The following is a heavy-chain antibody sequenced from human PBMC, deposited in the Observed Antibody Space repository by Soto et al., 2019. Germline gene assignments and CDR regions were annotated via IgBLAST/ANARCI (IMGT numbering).Heavy chain of an antibody. CDR2: IYYSGST. J-gene: IGHJ4*01. D-gene: IGHD6-13*01. V-gene: IGHV4-31*03. CDR1: GGSIISGGYY. CDR3: ARDWGGSASAGVFDY. Sequence: SETLSLTCTVSGGSIISGGYYWIWIRQHPGKGLEWIGYIYYSGSTYYNPSLKSRVTISVDTSKDQFSLKLSSVTAADTAVYYCARDWGGSASAGVFDYWGQGTLVTVSS.